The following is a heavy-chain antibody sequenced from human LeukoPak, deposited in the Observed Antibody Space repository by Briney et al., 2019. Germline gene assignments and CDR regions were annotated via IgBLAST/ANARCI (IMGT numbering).Heavy chain of an antibody. CDR3: ADNLSR. J-gene: IGHJ4*02. D-gene: IGHD1-1*01. CDR1: GFTLSTAS. CDR2: IDRSSNTI. V-gene: IGHV3-48*04. Sequence: GGSLRLSCAASGFTLSTASMNWVRQAPGKGLEWISYIDRSSNTIYYADSVKGRFTISRDSAKNSLYLQMNSLRAEDTAVYFCADNLSRWGQGTLVIVSS.